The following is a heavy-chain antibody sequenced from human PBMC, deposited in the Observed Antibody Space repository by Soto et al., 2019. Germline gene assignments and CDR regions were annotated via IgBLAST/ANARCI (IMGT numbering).Heavy chain of an antibody. CDR3: ARLGFEQQLALFDYGMDV. D-gene: IGHD6-13*01. CDR2: INHSGST. J-gene: IGHJ6*02. CDR1: GGSFSGYY. V-gene: IGHV4-34*01. Sequence: LTCAVYGGSFSGYYWSWIRQPPGKGLEWIGEINHSGSTNYNPSLKSRVTISVDTSKNQFSLKLSSVTAADTAVYYCARLGFEQQLALFDYGMDVWGQGTTVTVSS.